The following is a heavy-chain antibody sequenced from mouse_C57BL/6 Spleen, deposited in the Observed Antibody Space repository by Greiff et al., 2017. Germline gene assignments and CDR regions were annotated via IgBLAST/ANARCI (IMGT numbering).Heavy chain of an antibody. CDR1: GYTFTSYW. Sequence: QVQLQQPGAELVKPGASVKLSCKASGYTFTSYWMQWVKQRPGQGLEWIGEIDPSDSYTNYNQKFKGKATLTVDTSSSTAYMQLSSLTSEDSAVYYCAAGSSTFDDWGQGTTLTVSS. D-gene: IGHD1-1*01. CDR3: AAGSSTFDD. J-gene: IGHJ2*01. V-gene: IGHV1-50*01. CDR2: IDPSDSYT.